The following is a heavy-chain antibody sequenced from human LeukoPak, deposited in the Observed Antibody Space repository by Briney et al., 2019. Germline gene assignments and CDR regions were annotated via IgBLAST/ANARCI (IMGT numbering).Heavy chain of an antibody. V-gene: IGHV3-9*03. Sequence: GGSLRLSCAASGFTFDDYAMHWVRQAPGKGLEWVSGISWNSGRINYADSVKGRFTISRDNAKNSLYLQMNSLRAEDMAFYYCAKEYSSSWYYFDYWGQGTLVTVSS. CDR3: AKEYSSSWYYFDY. D-gene: IGHD6-13*01. J-gene: IGHJ4*02. CDR2: ISWNSGRI. CDR1: GFTFDDYA.